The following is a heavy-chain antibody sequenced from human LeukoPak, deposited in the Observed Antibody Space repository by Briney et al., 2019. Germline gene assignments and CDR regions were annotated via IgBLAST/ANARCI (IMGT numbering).Heavy chain of an antibody. D-gene: IGHD3-22*01. CDR1: GFSFSNNA. V-gene: IGHV3-23*01. Sequence: GGSLRLSCAASGFSFSNNAMAWVRQVPGKGLEWVAGISDSGGRTNYADSVKGRFTISRDNPKNTLYLQMNSLRAEDTAVYFCAKRGVVIRVILVGFHKEAYYFDSWGQGALVTVSS. CDR3: AKRGVVIRVILVGFHKEAYYFDS. CDR2: ISDSGGRT. J-gene: IGHJ4*02.